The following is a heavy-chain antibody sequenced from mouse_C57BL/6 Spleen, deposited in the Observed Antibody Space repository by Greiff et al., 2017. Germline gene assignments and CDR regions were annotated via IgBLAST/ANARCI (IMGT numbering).Heavy chain of an antibody. Sequence: EVHLVESGPELVKPGASVKMSCKASGYKFTDYNMHWVKQSHGKSLEWIGYINPNNGGTSYNQKFKGKATLTVNKSSSTAYMELRSLTSEDSAVYYCAQGGRWMDYWGQGTSVTVSS. D-gene: IGHD2-3*01. CDR3: AQGGRWMDY. CDR1: GYKFTDYN. CDR2: INPNNGGT. J-gene: IGHJ4*01. V-gene: IGHV1-22*01.